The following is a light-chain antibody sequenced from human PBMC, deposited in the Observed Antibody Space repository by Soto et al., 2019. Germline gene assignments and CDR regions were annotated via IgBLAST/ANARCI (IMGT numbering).Light chain of an antibody. CDR2: GNS. CDR3: QSYDSSLSAVV. J-gene: IGLJ3*02. V-gene: IGLV1-40*01. Sequence: QSVLTQPPSVSGAPGQRVTISCTGSSSNIGADYDVHWYQQLPGTAPKLLIYGNSNRPSGVPYRFSGSKSGTSASLAITALQAEDEADYYCQSYDSSLSAVVFGGGTQLTVL. CDR1: SSNIGADYD.